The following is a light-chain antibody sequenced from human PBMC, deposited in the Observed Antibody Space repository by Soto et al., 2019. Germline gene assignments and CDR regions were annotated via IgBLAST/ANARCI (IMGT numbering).Light chain of an antibody. V-gene: IGKV1-13*02. CDR2: DAS. CDR1: QDISSA. J-gene: IGKJ5*01. CDR3: QQYNSYPIT. Sequence: AIQLTQSPSSLSASVGDRVTITCRASQDISSALAWYQQKPGKAPKLLMNDASSLESGVPSRFSGSGSGADFTLTISSPQPDDFATYYCQQYNSYPITFGQGTRLEIK.